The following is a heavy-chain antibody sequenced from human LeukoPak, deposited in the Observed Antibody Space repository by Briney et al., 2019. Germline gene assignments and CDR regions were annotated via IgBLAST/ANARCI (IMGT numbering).Heavy chain of an antibody. D-gene: IGHD5-12*01. V-gene: IGHV3-30*04. CDR1: GFTFSSYA. Sequence: PGGSLRLSCAASGFTFSSYALHWVRQAPGKGLEWVAVISSSGSYKYYADSVKGRFTISRDNAKNSLYLQMNSLRAEDTAVYYCARYRGYSGYDRIDYWGQGTLVTVSS. CDR3: ARYRGYSGYDRIDY. J-gene: IGHJ4*02. CDR2: ISSSGSYK.